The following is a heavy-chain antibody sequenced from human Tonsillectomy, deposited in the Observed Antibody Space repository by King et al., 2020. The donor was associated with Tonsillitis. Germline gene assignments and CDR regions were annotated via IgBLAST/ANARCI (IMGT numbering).Heavy chain of an antibody. CDR2: ISHGSGFI. J-gene: IGHJ2*01. Sequence: VQLVESGGGLVKPGGSLRLSCAASGFSFSGYSMNWVRQTPGKGLEWVSSISHGSGFIYYADSMKGRFTISRDDGKNSLYIQMNGLRVEDTAVYFCARDPNSSSSGYFDRWGRGTLVTVSS. V-gene: IGHV3-21*01. CDR3: ARDPNSSSSGYFDR. CDR1: GFSFSGYS. D-gene: IGHD5-18*01.